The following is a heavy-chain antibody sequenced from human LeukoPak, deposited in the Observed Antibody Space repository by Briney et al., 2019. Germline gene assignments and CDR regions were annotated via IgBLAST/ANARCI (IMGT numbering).Heavy chain of an antibody. CDR2: IYYSGTT. CDR1: GGSIINRSYY. V-gene: IGHV4-39*01. J-gene: IGHJ6*03. D-gene: IGHD1-1*01. Sequence: LETLSLTCTVSGGSIINRSYYWDWIRQPPGKGLVWIGSIYYSGTTYYNPSLKSRVTISVDASKNQFSLKLSSVTAADTAVYYCVARNGDYSYMDVWGKGTTVTVSS. CDR3: VARNGDYSYMDV.